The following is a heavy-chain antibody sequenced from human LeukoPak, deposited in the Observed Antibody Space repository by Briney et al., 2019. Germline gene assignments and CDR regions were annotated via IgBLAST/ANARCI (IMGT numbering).Heavy chain of an antibody. Sequence: SETLSLTCTVSGGSISSSNNYWGWIRQPPGKGLEWIGSIYYTGSTYYSPSLESRLTISVDRSKNQFSLKLSSVTAADTAVYYCARGAAAGTDPNFDYWGQGTLVTVSS. CDR1: GGSISSSNNY. CDR3: ARGAAAGTDPNFDY. J-gene: IGHJ4*02. V-gene: IGHV4-39*07. D-gene: IGHD6-13*01. CDR2: IYYTGST.